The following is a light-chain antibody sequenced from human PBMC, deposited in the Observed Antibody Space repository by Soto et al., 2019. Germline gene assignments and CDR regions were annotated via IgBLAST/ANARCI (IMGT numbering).Light chain of an antibody. J-gene: IGKJ5*01. Sequence: AIQLTQSPSSLSASVGDSVTITCRASQGISSYLAWYQQKPGKAPKLLIYAASTLQSGVPSRFSGSGSGTDFTLTISCLQSEDFATYYCQQYYSYPTFGQGTRLEIK. CDR3: QQYYSYPT. CDR2: AAS. V-gene: IGKV1-8*01. CDR1: QGISSY.